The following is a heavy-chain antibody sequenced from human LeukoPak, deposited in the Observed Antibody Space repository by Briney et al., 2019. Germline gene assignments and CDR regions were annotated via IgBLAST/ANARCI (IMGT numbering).Heavy chain of an antibody. J-gene: IGHJ5*02. Sequence: KPSETLSLTCTVSGGSIGSGDYYWSWIRQPPGKGLEWIGYIYYSGSTYYNPSLKSRVTISVDTSKNQFSLKLSSVTAADTAVYYCARVLVGAHWFDPWGQGTLVTVSS. CDR3: ARVLVGAHWFDP. CDR2: IYYSGST. V-gene: IGHV4-30-4*08. D-gene: IGHD1-26*01. CDR1: GGSIGSGDYY.